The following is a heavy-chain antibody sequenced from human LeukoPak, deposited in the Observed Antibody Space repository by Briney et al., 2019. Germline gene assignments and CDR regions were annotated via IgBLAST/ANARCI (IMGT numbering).Heavy chain of an antibody. D-gene: IGHD3-22*01. CDR3: ARVRPGDYYDSSGYWGWFDP. CDR2: INPNSGGT. J-gene: IGHJ5*02. Sequence: ASVKVSCKASGYTFTGYYMHWGRQAPGQGLEWMGWINPNSGGTNYAQKFQGRVTMTRDTSISTAYMELSRLRSDDTAVYYCARVRPGDYYDSSGYWGWFDPWGQGTLVTVSS. CDR1: GYTFTGYY. V-gene: IGHV1-2*02.